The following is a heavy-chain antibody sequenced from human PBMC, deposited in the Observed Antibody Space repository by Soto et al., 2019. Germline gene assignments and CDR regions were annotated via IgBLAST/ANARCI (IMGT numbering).Heavy chain of an antibody. CDR3: ASSVLVTSTMNYFDL. CDR1: GYIFSNFW. V-gene: IGHV5-51*01. CDR2: IYPDDSDT. D-gene: IGHD2-8*02. Sequence: VESLKISCQASGYIFSNFWISWVLEMPVEGLEWLGIIYPDDSDTRYSPSFLGQVTISADKSIKTTYLQWSSLKASDTAIYFCASSVLVTSTMNYFDLWGQGTLVTVSS. J-gene: IGHJ4*02.